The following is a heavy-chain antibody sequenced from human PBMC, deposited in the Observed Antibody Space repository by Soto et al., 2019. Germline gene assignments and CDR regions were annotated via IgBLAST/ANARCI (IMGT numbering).Heavy chain of an antibody. CDR3: ARGGRYFDWLLGYYGMDV. CDR2: IIPIFGTA. D-gene: IGHD3-9*01. CDR1: GGTFSSYA. V-gene: IGHV1-69*06. J-gene: IGHJ6*02. Sequence: QVQLVQSGAEVKKPGSSVKVSCKASGGTFSSYAISWVRQAPGQGLEWVGGIIPIFGTANYAQKFQGRVTITADKSTSTAYMELSSLRSEDTAVYYCARGGRYFDWLLGYYGMDVWGQGTTVTVSS.